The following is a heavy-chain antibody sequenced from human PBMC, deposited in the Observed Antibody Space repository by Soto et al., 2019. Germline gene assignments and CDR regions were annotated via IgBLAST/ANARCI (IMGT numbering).Heavy chain of an antibody. CDR1: GYTLTELS. Sequence: GASVKVSCKVSGYTLTELSMHWVRQAPGKGLEWMGGFDPEDGETIYAQKLQGRVTMTEDTSTDTDYMELSSLRTEDTAVYYFAAATFYYDILTGYYNWWFDPWGQGTLVTVSS. CDR3: AAATFYYDILTGYYNWWFDP. V-gene: IGHV1-24*01. J-gene: IGHJ5*02. CDR2: FDPEDGET. D-gene: IGHD3-9*01.